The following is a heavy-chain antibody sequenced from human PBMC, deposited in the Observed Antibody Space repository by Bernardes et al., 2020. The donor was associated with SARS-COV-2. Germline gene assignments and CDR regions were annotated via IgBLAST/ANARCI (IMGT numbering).Heavy chain of an antibody. CDR2: IWSDGSRE. Sequence: GGSLRLSCAASGFTFSSDGMHWVRQAPGKGLEWVAMIWSDGSREHYAGAVEGRFTISRDNSNNTLYLQMNSLRAEDTAVYFCAREDFSRIGRYTPDPWGQGTLVTVSS. J-gene: IGHJ5*02. CDR3: AREDFSRIGRYTPDP. V-gene: IGHV3-33*08. D-gene: IGHD3-16*02. CDR1: GFTFSSDG.